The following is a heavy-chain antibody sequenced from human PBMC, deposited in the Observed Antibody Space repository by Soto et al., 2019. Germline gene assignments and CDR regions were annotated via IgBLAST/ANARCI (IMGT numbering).Heavy chain of an antibody. D-gene: IGHD3-22*01. CDR3: ARVRREYDNSGPVDY. CDR1: GGSISSGDYS. V-gene: IGHV4-30-2*01. Sequence: QLQLQESGSGLVKPSQTLSLTCAVSGGSISSGDYSWNWIRQPPGKGLEWIGYIYDGVSTYYNPPTQSRGTMSVARSRNQLSLKLNTVTAADTAVYYWARVRREYDNSGPVDYWGQGTLVTVSS. J-gene: IGHJ4*02. CDR2: IYDGVST.